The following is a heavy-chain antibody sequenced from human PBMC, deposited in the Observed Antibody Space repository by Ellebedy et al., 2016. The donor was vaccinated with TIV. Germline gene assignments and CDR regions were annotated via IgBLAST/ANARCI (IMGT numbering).Heavy chain of an antibody. V-gene: IGHV1-18*01. D-gene: IGHD2-15*01. J-gene: IGHJ5*02. CDR2: ISAHNYNT. CDR1: GFIFSNFG. CDR3: ARDARGFCTGGSCLWLDP. Sequence: AASVKVSCKTSGFIFSNFGFNWVRQAPGRGLAWMGWISAHNYNTLYAENMRDRLTMTTDASTSTAYMDVRNLRADDTAVYFCARDARGFCTGGSCLWLDPWGQGTLVTVSS.